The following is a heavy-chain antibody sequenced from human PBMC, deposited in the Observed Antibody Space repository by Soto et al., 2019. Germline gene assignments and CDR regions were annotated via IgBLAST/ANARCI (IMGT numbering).Heavy chain of an antibody. CDR3: ARPVSGGNALFHWFDP. CDR1: GYSFTSYW. D-gene: IGHD2-15*01. J-gene: IGHJ5*02. V-gene: IGHV5-51*01. CDR2: IYPGDSDT. Sequence: PGESLKISCKGSGYSFTSYWIGWVRQMPGKGLEWMGIIYPGDSDTRYSPSFQGQVTISADKSISTAYLQWSSLKASDTAVYYCARPVSGGNALFHWFDPWGQGTVVTVSS.